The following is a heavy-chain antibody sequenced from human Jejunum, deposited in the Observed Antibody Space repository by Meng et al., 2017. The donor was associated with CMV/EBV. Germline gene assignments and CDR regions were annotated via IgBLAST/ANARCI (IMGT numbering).Heavy chain of an antibody. CDR1: RGAVSGCY. CDR2: INNSGYT. D-gene: IGHD4/OR15-4a*01. V-gene: IGHV4-34*01. Sequence: VDRGAVSGCYWSWIRQPRGKGLEGIGEINNSGYTNSNPSLKSRVTISVDTSKSQFSLKRSSVTAADTAVYYCARDRSGSNLPDSWGPGTLVTVSS. J-gene: IGHJ5*01. CDR3: ARDRSGSNLPDS.